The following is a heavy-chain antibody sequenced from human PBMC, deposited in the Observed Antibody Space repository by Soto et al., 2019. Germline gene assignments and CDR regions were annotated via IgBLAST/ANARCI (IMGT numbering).Heavy chain of an antibody. J-gene: IGHJ6*03. D-gene: IGHD1-7*01. V-gene: IGHV3-23*01. CDR3: AKRGIVGTPYYYYFYMDA. CDR1: GFTFSTYA. CDR2: IRGDGGST. Sequence: GGSLRLSCAASGFTFSTYAMSWVRQAPGKGLEWVSSIRGDGGSTYYADSVKGRFTISRDKSKNTLYLQMNSLRAGDTAVYYCAKRGIVGTPYYYYFYMDAWGKGTTVTVSS.